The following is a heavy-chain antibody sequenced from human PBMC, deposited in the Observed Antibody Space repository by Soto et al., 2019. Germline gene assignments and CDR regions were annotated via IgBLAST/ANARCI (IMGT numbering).Heavy chain of an antibody. D-gene: IGHD5-12*01. V-gene: IGHV3-48*02. J-gene: IGHJ4*02. Sequence: GGSLRLSCAASGFTFSSYSMNWVRQAPGKGLEWVSYISSSSSTIYYADSVRGRFTISRDNAKNSLYLQMNSLRDEDTAVYYCARDSAGEMATISLFDYWGQGTLVTVSS. CDR3: ARDSAGEMATISLFDY. CDR1: GFTFSSYS. CDR2: ISSSSSTI.